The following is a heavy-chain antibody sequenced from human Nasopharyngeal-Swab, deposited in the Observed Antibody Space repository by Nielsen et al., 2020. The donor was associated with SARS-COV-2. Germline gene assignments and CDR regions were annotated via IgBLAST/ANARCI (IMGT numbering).Heavy chain of an antibody. V-gene: IGHV3-30-3*01. D-gene: IGHD6-13*01. CDR2: ISYDGSKK. Sequence: GESLKISCAASGFTFSSYAMHWVRQAPGKGLEWVAVISYDGSKKYYADSVKGRFTISRDNSKNTLYLQMNSLRAEDTAVYYSAREQGSSWYTYYYYYGMDVWGQGTTVTVSS. CDR3: AREQGSSWYTYYYYYGMDV. CDR1: GFTFSSYA. J-gene: IGHJ6*02.